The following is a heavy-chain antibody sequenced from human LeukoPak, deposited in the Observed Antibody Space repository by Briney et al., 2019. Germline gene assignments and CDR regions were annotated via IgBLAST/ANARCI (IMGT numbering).Heavy chain of an antibody. CDR2: IIPILGIA. J-gene: IGHJ4*02. CDR1: GGTFSSYA. Sequence: SVKVSCKASGGTFSSYAISWVRQAPGQGLEWMGRIIPILGIANYAQKFQGRVTITADKSTSTAYMELSSLRSEDTAVYYCARNYDFWSGYSSGFDYWGQGTLVTVSS. V-gene: IGHV1-69*04. D-gene: IGHD3-3*01. CDR3: ARNYDFWSGYSSGFDY.